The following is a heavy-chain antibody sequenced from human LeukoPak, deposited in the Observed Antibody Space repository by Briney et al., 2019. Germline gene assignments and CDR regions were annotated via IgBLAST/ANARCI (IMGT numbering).Heavy chain of an antibody. CDR3: AKDYTAMVRGPDY. CDR2: IYSGGGT. D-gene: IGHD5-18*01. J-gene: IGHJ4*02. V-gene: IGHV3-53*05. CDR1: GFTVSSNT. Sequence: GGSLRLSCAASGFTVSSNTVSWVRQAPGKGLEWVSVIYSGGGTFYADSVKGRFTMSRDNSKNSLYLQMNSLRAEDTALYYCAKDYTAMVRGPDYWGQGTLVTVSS.